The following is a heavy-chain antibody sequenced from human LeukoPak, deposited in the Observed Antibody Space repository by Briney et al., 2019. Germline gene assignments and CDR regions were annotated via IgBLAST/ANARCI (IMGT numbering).Heavy chain of an antibody. Sequence: GGSLRLSCSASGFTFSSYAMHWVRQAPGKGLEYVSAISSNGGSTYYADSVKGRFTISRDNSKNTLYLQMGSLRAEDTAVYYCVKDLRITMIVVVAEGDYWGQGTLVTVSS. CDR1: GFTFSSYA. D-gene: IGHD3-22*01. J-gene: IGHJ4*02. CDR3: VKDLRITMIVVVAEGDY. V-gene: IGHV3-64D*09. CDR2: ISSNGGST.